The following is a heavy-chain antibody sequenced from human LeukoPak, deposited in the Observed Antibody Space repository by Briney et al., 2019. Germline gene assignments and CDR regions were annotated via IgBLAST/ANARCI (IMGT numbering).Heavy chain of an antibody. V-gene: IGHV4-59*01. Sequence: PSETLSLTCTVSGGSISSYYWSWIRQPPGKGLEWIGYIYYSGSTNYNPSLKSRVPISVDTSKNQFSLKLSSVTAADTAVYYCARGGYYDSSGYYEVLGYWGQGTLVTVSS. CDR2: IYYSGST. CDR3: ARGGYYDSSGYYEVLGY. CDR1: GGSISSYY. J-gene: IGHJ4*02. D-gene: IGHD3-22*01.